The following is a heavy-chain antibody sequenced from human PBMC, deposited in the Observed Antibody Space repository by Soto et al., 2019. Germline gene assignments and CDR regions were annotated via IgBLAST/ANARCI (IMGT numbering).Heavy chain of an antibody. CDR1: GYSFTRYG. CDR2: ISGYNANT. J-gene: IGHJ6*02. CDR3: ARMGAVPYYCYGLDV. Sequence: QVQLVQSGAEVKKPGASVKVSCKASGYSFTRYGISWVRQAPGQGLEWMGWISGYNANTNYPENLQGRVTMTTDTSTSTAYMEVRNLISDDTAVYYCARMGAVPYYCYGLDVWGQWTTVTVSS. D-gene: IGHD3-16*01. V-gene: IGHV1-18*01.